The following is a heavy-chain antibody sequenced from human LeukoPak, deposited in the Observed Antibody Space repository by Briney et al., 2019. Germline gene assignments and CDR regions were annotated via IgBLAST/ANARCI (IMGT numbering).Heavy chain of an antibody. Sequence: PSQTLSLTCTVSGGSISSGSYYWSWIRQPAGKGLEWIGRIYTSGSTNYNPSLKSRVTISVDTSKNQFSLKLSSVTAADTAVYYCARVPTKWMTTVTTNWFDPWGQGTLVTVSS. J-gene: IGHJ5*02. CDR1: GGSISSGSYY. V-gene: IGHV4-61*02. CDR3: ARVPTKWMTTVTTNWFDP. CDR2: IYTSGST. D-gene: IGHD4-11*01.